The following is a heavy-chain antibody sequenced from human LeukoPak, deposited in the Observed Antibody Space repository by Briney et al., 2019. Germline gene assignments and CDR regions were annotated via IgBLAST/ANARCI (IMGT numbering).Heavy chain of an antibody. D-gene: IGHD3-10*01. CDR1: GFTFDDYS. CDR2: ISWDGGST. CDR3: AKDMSRTYYYYFDY. V-gene: IGHV3-43*01. Sequence: GGSLRLSCAASGFTFDDYSMHWVRQAPGKGLEWVSLISWDGGSTYYADSVKGRFTISRDNNKNSLYLQMNSLRTEDTALYYCAKDMSRTYYYYFDYWGQGTLVTVSS. J-gene: IGHJ4*02.